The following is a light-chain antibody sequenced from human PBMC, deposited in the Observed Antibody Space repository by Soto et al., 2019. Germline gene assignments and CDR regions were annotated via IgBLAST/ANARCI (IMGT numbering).Light chain of an antibody. CDR3: SSYAGSNNVV. CDR2: EVS. J-gene: IGLJ2*01. Sequence: QSALTQPPSASGSPEQSVTLPCTETSSDVGGYNYVSWYQQHPGKAPKLMIYEVSKRPSGVPDRFSGSKSGNTASLTVSGLQAEDEADYYCSSYAGSNNVVFGGGTKLTVL. CDR1: SSDVGGYNY. V-gene: IGLV2-8*01.